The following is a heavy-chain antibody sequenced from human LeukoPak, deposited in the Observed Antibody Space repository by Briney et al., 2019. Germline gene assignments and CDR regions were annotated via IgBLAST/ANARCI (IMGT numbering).Heavy chain of an antibody. CDR3: ARDSGGYFDRNHFGY. CDR1: GFTFSSYE. J-gene: IGHJ4*02. CDR2: ISSSGSTI. D-gene: IGHD3-9*01. V-gene: IGHV3-48*03. Sequence: GGSLRLSCAASGFTFSSYEMNWARQAPGKWLEWVSYISSSGSTIYYADSVKGRFTISRDNAKNSLYLQMNSLRAEDTAVYYCARDSGGYFDRNHFGYWGQGTLVTVSS.